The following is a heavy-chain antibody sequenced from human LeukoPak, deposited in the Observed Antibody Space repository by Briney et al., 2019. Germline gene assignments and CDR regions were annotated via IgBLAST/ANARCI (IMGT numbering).Heavy chain of an antibody. Sequence: PSETLSLTYTVSGGSISSSSYYWGWIRQPPGKGLEWIGSIYYSGSTYYNPSLKSRVTISVDTSKNQFSLKLSSVTAADTAVYYCASHPVIAARPYLGDWGQGTLVTVSS. CDR1: GGSISSSSYY. V-gene: IGHV4-39*01. CDR3: ASHPVIAARPYLGD. CDR2: IYYSGST. J-gene: IGHJ4*02. D-gene: IGHD6-6*01.